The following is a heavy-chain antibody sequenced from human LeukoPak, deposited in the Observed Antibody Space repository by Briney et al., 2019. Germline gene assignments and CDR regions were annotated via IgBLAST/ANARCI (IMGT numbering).Heavy chain of an antibody. D-gene: IGHD2-15*01. J-gene: IGHJ4*02. CDR3: TTSFVAGDYIDY. V-gene: IGHV3-15*01. CDR1: GFTFSNAW. Sequence: GGSLRLSCAASGFTFSNAWMSWVRQAPGKGLEWVGRIKSKTDGGTTDYAAPVKGRFTISRDDSKNTLYLQMNSLKTEDTAVYYCTTSFVAGDYIDYWGQGTLVTVSS. CDR2: IKSKTDGGTT.